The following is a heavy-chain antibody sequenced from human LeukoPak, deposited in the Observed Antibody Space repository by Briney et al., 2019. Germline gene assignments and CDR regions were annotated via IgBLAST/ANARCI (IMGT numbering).Heavy chain of an antibody. D-gene: IGHD2-2*01. CDR2: INGDGSST. J-gene: IGHJ5*02. Sequence: GGSLRLSCAASGFTSSSYWMYWVRQAPGKGLVWVSRINGDGSSTSYADSVKGRFTISRDNAKNTLFLQMNSLRAEDTAVYYCARRYCGSPSCVNWFDPWGQGALVTVSS. V-gene: IGHV3-74*01. CDR1: GFTSSSYW. CDR3: ARRYCGSPSCVNWFDP.